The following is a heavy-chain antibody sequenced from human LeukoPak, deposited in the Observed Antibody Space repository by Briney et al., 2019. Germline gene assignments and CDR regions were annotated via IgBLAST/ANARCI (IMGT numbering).Heavy chain of an antibody. CDR2: IFYTGNS. J-gene: IGHJ4*02. Sequence: SETLSLTCLVSGVYFGSSGCYWGWIRQPPGKGLEWIGSIFYTGNSYSNPSLHSRVTISADTSKNQFSLKPQFVTAADTAVYYCARLGASLVWDSGSFPDSWGQGTLVTVTS. CDR3: ARLGASLVWDSGSFPDS. V-gene: IGHV4-39*01. CDR1: GVYFGSSGCY. D-gene: IGHD3-10*01.